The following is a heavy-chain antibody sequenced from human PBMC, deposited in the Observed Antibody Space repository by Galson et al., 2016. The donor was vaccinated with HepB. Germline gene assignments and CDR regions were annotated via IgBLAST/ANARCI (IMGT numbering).Heavy chain of an antibody. CDR2: INGLQGNT. D-gene: IGHD4-23*01. J-gene: IGHJ4*02. CDR1: GYIFTSYH. CDR3: VRHTGGDYFDY. Sequence: SVKVSCKASGYIFTSYHISWVRQAPGQGLEWMGWINGLQGNTIYAQRFQGRVTMSTDTSTTTAYLDLRSLRPDDTAGYYCVRHTGGDYFDYWGQGTLVTVSS. V-gene: IGHV1-18*01.